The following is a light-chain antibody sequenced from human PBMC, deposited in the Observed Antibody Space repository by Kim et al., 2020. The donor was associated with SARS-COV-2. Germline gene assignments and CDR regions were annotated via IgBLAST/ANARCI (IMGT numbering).Light chain of an antibody. V-gene: IGKV3-20*01. CDR1: ESVSNNY. Sequence: EIVLTQSPGTLSLSPGDRATLSCRASESVSNNYLAWYQQKPGQPPRLLIFGASSRATGIPDRFSGSGSGTDLTLTISRLEPEDFAVYHCQQYGSSPQCTFGQGTKLEI. CDR3: QQYGSSPQCT. J-gene: IGKJ2*02. CDR2: GAS.